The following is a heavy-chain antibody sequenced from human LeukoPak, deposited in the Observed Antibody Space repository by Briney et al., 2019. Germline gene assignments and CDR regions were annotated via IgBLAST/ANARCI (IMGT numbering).Heavy chain of an antibody. CDR2: INHSGST. CDR1: GGSFSGYY. CDR3: KCRHYYYYYMDV. J-gene: IGHJ6*03. V-gene: IGHV4-34*01. Sequence: SETLSLTCAVYGGSFSGYYWSWIRQPPGKGLEWIGEINHSGSTNYNPSLESRVTISVDTSKNQFSLKLSSVTAADTAVYYCKCRHYYYYYMDVWGKGTTVTVSS.